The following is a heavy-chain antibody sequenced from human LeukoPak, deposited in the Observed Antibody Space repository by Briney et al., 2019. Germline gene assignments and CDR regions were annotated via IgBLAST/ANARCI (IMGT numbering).Heavy chain of an antibody. D-gene: IGHD4-17*01. CDR3: ARGRGTTPNNWFDP. Sequence: ASVKVSCKASSYTFTSYGISWVRQAPGQGLEWMGWISAYNGNTNYAQKLQGRVTMTTNTSTSTAYMELRSLRSDDTAVYYCARGRGTTPNNWFDPWGQGTLVTVSS. V-gene: IGHV1-18*01. J-gene: IGHJ5*02. CDR1: SYTFTSYG. CDR2: ISAYNGNT.